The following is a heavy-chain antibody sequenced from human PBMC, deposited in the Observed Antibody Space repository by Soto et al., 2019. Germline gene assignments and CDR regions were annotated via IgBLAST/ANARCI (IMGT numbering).Heavy chain of an antibody. D-gene: IGHD1-7*01. CDR3: ARERRRDGNAEL. J-gene: IGHJ4*02. Sequence: DVQVVESGGGLVLPGGSLRLSCAASGFTVSTSRMSWFRQAPGKGLEWVSVIYSGGNTYYADSVKGRFTISRDNSQNTLYIQMNSLSAEDTAVYYCARERRRDGNAELWGQGTLVTVSS. V-gene: IGHV3-66*01. CDR2: IYSGGNT. CDR1: GFTVSTSR.